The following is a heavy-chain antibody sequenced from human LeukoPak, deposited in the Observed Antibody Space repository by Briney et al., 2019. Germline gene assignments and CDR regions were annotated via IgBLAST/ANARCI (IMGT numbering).Heavy chain of an antibody. CDR2: IDEDGKTI. V-gene: IGHV3-74*01. Sequence: PGGSLRLSCAASGFPFSTHSLNWVRQAPGKGLVWVSRIDEDGKTIDYADSVKGRFTISRDNAKDTLYLQMSSLRDEDTAVYYCVSDLCGGDDQWGRGTLVTVSS. CDR1: GFPFSTHS. CDR3: VSDLCGGDDQ. D-gene: IGHD3-3*01. J-gene: IGHJ5*02.